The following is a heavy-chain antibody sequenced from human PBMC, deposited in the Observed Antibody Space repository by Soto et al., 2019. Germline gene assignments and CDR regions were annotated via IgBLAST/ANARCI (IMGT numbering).Heavy chain of an antibody. V-gene: IGHV4-4*02. J-gene: IGHJ4*02. Sequence: ETLSLTCAVSSGSLNSNDWWTWVRQPPGQGLEWIGEIYRTGSTNYNPSLKSRVTISLDKSENQFSLKVTSLTAADTAVYYCASRDPGTSVDYWGQGTLVTVSS. CDR2: IYRTGST. CDR3: ASRDPGTSVDY. D-gene: IGHD1-7*01. CDR1: SGSLNSNDW.